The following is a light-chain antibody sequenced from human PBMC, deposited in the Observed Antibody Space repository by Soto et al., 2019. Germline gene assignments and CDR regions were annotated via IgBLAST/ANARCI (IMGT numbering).Light chain of an antibody. Sequence: DIQMTQSPSSLSASVGDRVTITCRASQGIGNSLAWYQQKPGKVPKLLIYAASTLQSGVPSRFSGSGSGTDFTLTISSLQSEDVATYYWQKYNTAAFTFGPGTKVDIK. CDR1: QGIGNS. CDR2: AAS. V-gene: IGKV1-27*01. J-gene: IGKJ3*01. CDR3: QKYNTAAFT.